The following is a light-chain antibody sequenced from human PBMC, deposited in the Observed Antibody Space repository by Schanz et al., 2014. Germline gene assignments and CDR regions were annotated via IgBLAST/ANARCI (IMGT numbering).Light chain of an antibody. CDR3: CSYAGSYTLV. CDR1: SSDVGGYNF. CDR2: DVS. Sequence: QSALTQPPSASGSPGQSVTISCTGTSSDVGGYNFVSWYQQHPGKAPKLMIYDVSNRPSGVSNRFSGSKSGNTASLTISGLQAEDEADYFCCSYAGSYTLVFGGGTKLTVL. V-gene: IGLV2-11*01. J-gene: IGLJ2*01.